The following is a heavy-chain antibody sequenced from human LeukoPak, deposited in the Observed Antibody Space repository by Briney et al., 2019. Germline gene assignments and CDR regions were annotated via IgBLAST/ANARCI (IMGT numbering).Heavy chain of an antibody. V-gene: IGHV3-30*18. CDR1: GFTFSNYG. J-gene: IGHJ3*02. D-gene: IGHD6-6*01. CDR3: AKARQGIAARADAFDI. CDR2: ISYDGSNK. Sequence: GGSLRLSCAASGFTFSNYGMHWVRQAPGKGLEWVAVISYDGSNKYYADSVKGRFTISRDNSKNTLYLQMNSLRAEDTAVYYCAKARQGIAARADAFDIWGQGTMATVSS.